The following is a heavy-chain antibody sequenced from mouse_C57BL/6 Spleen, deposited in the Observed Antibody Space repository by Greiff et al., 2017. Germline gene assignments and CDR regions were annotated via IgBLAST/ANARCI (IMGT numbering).Heavy chain of an antibody. CDR3: ARSYGYGAMDY. Sequence: VQLQQSGAELVKPGASVKISCKASGYAFSSYWMNWVKQRPGKGLEWLGQIYPGDGDTNYNGKFKGKATLTADKSSSTAYMQLSSLTSEDSAVYFCARSYGYGAMDYWGQGTSVTVSS. V-gene: IGHV1-80*01. CDR2: IYPGDGDT. D-gene: IGHD2-2*01. CDR1: GYAFSSYW. J-gene: IGHJ4*01.